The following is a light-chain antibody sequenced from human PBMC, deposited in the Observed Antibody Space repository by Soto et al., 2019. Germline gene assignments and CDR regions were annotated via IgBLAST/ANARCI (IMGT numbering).Light chain of an antibody. J-gene: IGKJ2*01. V-gene: IGKV1-5*03. CDR3: QQYYSYPFT. Sequence: DIQMTQSPSTLSASVQDRVTITCRASQTVSNFLAWYQQKPGKPPKVLIYKASRLESEVPSRFGGSGSGTEFTLAISSLQPDDFATYYCQQYYSYPFTFGQGTKLEIK. CDR1: QTVSNF. CDR2: KAS.